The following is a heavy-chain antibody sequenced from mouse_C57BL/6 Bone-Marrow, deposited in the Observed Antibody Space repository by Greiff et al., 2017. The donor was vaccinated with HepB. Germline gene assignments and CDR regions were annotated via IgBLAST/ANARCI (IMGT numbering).Heavy chain of an antibody. J-gene: IGHJ4*01. V-gene: IGHV1-81*01. Sequence: QVQLQQSGAELARPGASVKLSCKASGYTFTSYGISWVKQRTGQGLEGIGEIYPRSGNTYYNEKFKGTCTLTADKSSSTAYMDLRSLTSEDSAVYFCARYGYYGAMDYWGQGNSVTVSS. CDR3: ARYGYYGAMDY. D-gene: IGHD2-3*01. CDR2: IYPRSGNT. CDR1: GYTFTSYG.